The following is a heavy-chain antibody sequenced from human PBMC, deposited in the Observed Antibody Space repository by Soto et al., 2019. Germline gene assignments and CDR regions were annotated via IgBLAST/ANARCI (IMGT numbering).Heavy chain of an antibody. Sequence: PGGSLRLSCAASGFTFCDYYMSWIRQAPGKGLEWVSYISSSGSTIYYADSVKGRFTISRDNAKNSLYLQMNSLRAEDTAVYYCARDITIFGVVWLVAFDIWGQGTMVTVSS. V-gene: IGHV3-11*01. CDR1: GFTFCDYY. J-gene: IGHJ3*02. CDR3: ARDITIFGVVWLVAFDI. CDR2: ISSSGSTI. D-gene: IGHD3-3*01.